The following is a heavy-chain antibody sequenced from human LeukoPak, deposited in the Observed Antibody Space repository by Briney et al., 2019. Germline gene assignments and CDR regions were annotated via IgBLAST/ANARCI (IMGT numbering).Heavy chain of an antibody. D-gene: IGHD6-19*01. Sequence: ASVKVSCKASGYTFTSYGISWVRQAPGQGLEWMGWISAYNGNTNYAQKFQGRVAMTRDTSISTAYMELSRLRSDDTAVYYCARDASSGLDYWGQGTLVTVSS. V-gene: IGHV1-18*01. J-gene: IGHJ4*02. CDR2: ISAYNGNT. CDR1: GYTFTSYG. CDR3: ARDASSGLDY.